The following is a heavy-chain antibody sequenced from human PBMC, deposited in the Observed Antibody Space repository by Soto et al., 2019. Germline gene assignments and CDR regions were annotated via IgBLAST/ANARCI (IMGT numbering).Heavy chain of an antibody. V-gene: IGHV1-46*01. CDR3: ARGARSGWYLDY. CDR1: ASY. J-gene: IGHJ4*02. D-gene: IGHD6-19*01. CDR2: INPSDGFT. Sequence: QVQLVQSGAEVKKPGASVKLSCKASASYIHWVRQAPGQGLEWMGIINPSDGFTSYAQKFQDRVTMTRDTSTSTVYMELSSLRSEDTAVYYCARGARSGWYLDYWGQGSLVTVSS.